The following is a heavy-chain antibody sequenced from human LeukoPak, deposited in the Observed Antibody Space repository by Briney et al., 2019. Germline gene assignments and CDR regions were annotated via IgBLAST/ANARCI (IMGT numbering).Heavy chain of an antibody. CDR2: IYYSGST. CDR1: GGSISSYY. CDR3: ARDTDYYYMDV. J-gene: IGHJ6*03. Sequence: SETLSLTCTVSGGSISSYYWSWIRQPPGKGLEWIGYIYYSGSTNYNPSLKSRVTISVDTSKNQFSLKLSSVTAADTAVYYCARDTDYYYMDVWGKGTTVTISS. V-gene: IGHV4-59*01.